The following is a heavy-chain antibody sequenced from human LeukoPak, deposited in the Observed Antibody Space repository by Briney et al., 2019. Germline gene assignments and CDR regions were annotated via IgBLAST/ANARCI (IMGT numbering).Heavy chain of an antibody. J-gene: IGHJ4*02. CDR1: GYSISSGYY. D-gene: IGHD6-19*01. CDR2: IYHSGST. CDR3: VRHVYNIGWIYYFDD. V-gene: IGHV4-38-2*02. Sequence: PSETLSLTCTVSGYSISSGYYWGWIRQPPGKGLEWIGSIYHSGSTYYNPSLKSRVTISVDTSKNQFSLKLSSVTAADTALYYCVRHVYNIGWIYYFDDWGQGTLVTVSS.